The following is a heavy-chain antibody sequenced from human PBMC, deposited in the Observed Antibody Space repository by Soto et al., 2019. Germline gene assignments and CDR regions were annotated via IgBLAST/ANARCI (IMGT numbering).Heavy chain of an antibody. V-gene: IGHV4-59*01. J-gene: IGHJ6*02. Sequence: QVQLQESGPGLVKPSETLSLTCTVSGGSISSYYWSWIRQPPGKGLEWIGYIYYSGSTNYNPSLKSRVTISVDRSKNQFSLKLSSVTAADTAVYYCAREGCSSPSCYPPYYYYGMDVWGQGTTVTVSS. CDR2: IYYSGST. D-gene: IGHD2-2*01. CDR3: AREGCSSPSCYPPYYYYGMDV. CDR1: GGSISSYY.